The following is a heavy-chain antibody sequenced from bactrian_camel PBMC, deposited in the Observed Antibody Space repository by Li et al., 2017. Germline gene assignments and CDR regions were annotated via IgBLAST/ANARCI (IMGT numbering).Heavy chain of an antibody. CDR2: IDSFGST. V-gene: IGHV3S53*01. Sequence: HVQLVESGGGSVQAGGSLKLSCVASESSITKTCMAWYRQAPGKEREAVATIDSFGSTRYADSVKGRFTISQDNDKNTVYLQMDSLKPEDTAIYYCTVELGCHGTYCSPGCSGYNIWGQGTQVTVS. CDR3: TVELGCHGTYCSPGCSGYNI. CDR1: ESSITKTC. D-gene: IGHD2*01. J-gene: IGHJ4*01.